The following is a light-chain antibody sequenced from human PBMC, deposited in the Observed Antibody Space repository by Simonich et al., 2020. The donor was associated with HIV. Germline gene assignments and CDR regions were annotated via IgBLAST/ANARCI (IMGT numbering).Light chain of an antibody. CDR2: GAS. CDR1: QTISSN. Sequence: EIVLTQSPGTLSLSPGEIATLSCMASQTISSNLAWYQQKPGQAPRLLIFGASTRATGIPARFSGSGSGTEFTLTISSMQSEDFAVYYCQQYNNGPPITFGQGTRLDIK. J-gene: IGKJ5*01. CDR3: QQYNNGPPIT. V-gene: IGKV3-15*01.